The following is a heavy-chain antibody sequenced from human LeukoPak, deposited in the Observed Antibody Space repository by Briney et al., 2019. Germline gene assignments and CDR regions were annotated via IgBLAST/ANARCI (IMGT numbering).Heavy chain of an antibody. Sequence: GGSLRLSCAASAFTFSDYSMNWVRQAPGKGLEWISYISGRSCTIYYADSVRGRFTISRGNAKNSMYLQMNSLRAEDTAVYYCARDRLTSGSYFFDYWGQGTLVTVSS. CDR1: AFTFSDYS. CDR3: ARDRLTSGSYFFDY. J-gene: IGHJ4*02. CDR2: ISGRSCTI. D-gene: IGHD1-26*01. V-gene: IGHV3-48*01.